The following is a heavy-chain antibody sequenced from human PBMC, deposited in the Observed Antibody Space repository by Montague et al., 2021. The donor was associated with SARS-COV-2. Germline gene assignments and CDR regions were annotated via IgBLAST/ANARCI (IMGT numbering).Heavy chain of an antibody. D-gene: IGHD6-6*01. CDR2: ISSSTNII. J-gene: IGHJ3*01. CDR3: AKDLVLRAARPDALDV. V-gene: IGHV3-48*04. CDR1: GFTFSSYS. Sequence: LRLSCAASGFTFSSYSVNWVRQAPGKGLEWISYISSSTNIIYYADSVKGRFTISRDNARNSLYLQINSLRVDDTAVYYCAKDLVLRAARPDALDVWGQGTVVTVSS.